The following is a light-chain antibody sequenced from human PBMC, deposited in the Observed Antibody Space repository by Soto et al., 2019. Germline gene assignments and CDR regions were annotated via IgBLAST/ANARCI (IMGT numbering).Light chain of an antibody. CDR2: AAS. J-gene: IGKJ1*01. CDR3: QQSYSTRWT. V-gene: IGKV1-39*01. CDR1: RSISNW. Sequence: GDTVTITCRASRSISNWVAWYQQKPGKAPKLLIYAASSLQSGVPSRFSGSGSGTDFTLTISSLQPEDFATYYCQQSYSTRWTFGQGTKVDIK.